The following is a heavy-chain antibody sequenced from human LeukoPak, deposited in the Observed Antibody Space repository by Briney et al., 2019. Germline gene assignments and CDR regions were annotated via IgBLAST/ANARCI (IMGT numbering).Heavy chain of an antibody. Sequence: GRSLRLPCAASGFTFSSYGMHWVRQAPGKGLEWVAVISYDGSNKYYADSVKGRFTISRDNSKNTLYLQMNSLRAEDTAVYYCAKDRMVDYFDYWGQGTLVTVSS. J-gene: IGHJ4*02. CDR1: GFTFSSYG. CDR2: ISYDGSNK. D-gene: IGHD2-15*01. V-gene: IGHV3-30*18. CDR3: AKDRMVDYFDY.